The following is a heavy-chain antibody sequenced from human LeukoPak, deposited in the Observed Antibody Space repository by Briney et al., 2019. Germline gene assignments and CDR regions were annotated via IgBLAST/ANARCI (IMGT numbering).Heavy chain of an antibody. CDR3: ARAYSSGWTGEDY. D-gene: IGHD6-19*01. J-gene: IGHJ4*02. CDR1: GGSISSSNW. CDR2: IYHSGST. V-gene: IGHV4-4*02. Sequence: SETLSLTCAVSGGSISSSNWWSWVRQPPGKGLEWIGEIYHSGSTNYNPSLKSRVTISVDTSKNQFSLKLSSVTAADTAVYYCARAYSSGWTGEDYWGQGTLVTVSS.